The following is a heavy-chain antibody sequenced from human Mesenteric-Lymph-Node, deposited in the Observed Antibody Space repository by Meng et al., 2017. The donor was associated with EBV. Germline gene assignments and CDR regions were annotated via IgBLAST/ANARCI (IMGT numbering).Heavy chain of an antibody. CDR1: AGSISISNG. Sequence: LQEECAGVGRPPVALLLGCEFAAGSISISNGWSWVRQPPGRGLEWMGEIHTNGITNTNPSLKSRGTISLVKAKDQFILKLSCVPAADTAVDYCARARGGGYDRGYYFDYWGQGTLVTVSS. D-gene: IGHD3-22*01. V-gene: IGHV4-4*03. CDR3: ARARGGGYDRGYYFDY. J-gene: IGHJ4*02. CDR2: IHTNGIT.